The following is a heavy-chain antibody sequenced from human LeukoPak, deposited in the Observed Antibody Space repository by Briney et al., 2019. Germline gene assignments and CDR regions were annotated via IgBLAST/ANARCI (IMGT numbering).Heavy chain of an antibody. Sequence: ASVKVSCTASGYTFTSYGISWVRQAPGQGLEWMGWISAYNGNTNYAQKLQGRVTMTTDTSTSTAYMELRSLRSDDTAVYYCAREALYYDFWSGYYYYYYGMDVWGQGTTVTVSS. V-gene: IGHV1-18*01. CDR2: ISAYNGNT. J-gene: IGHJ6*02. CDR1: GYTFTSYG. CDR3: AREALYYDFWSGYYYYYYGMDV. D-gene: IGHD3-3*01.